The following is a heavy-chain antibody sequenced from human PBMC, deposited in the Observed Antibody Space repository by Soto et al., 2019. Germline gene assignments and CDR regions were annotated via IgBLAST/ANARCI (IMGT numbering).Heavy chain of an antibody. CDR1: GGSISSGDYY. D-gene: IGHD2-21*02. V-gene: IGHV4-30-4*01. Sequence: PSETLSLTCTVSGGSISSGDYYWSWIRQPPGKGLEWIGYIYYSGSTYYNPSLKSRVTISVDTSKNQFSLKLSSVTAADTAVYYCARLVTATETYFDYWGQGTLVTVSS. CDR3: ARLVTATETYFDY. CDR2: IYYSGST. J-gene: IGHJ4*02.